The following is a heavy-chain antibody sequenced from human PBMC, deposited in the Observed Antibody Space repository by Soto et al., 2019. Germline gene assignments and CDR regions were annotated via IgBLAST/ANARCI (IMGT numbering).Heavy chain of an antibody. V-gene: IGHV1-3*01. CDR3: ARDQRRDYDFWSGYSQGFDY. CDR1: GYTFTTYA. CDR2: INAGNGNT. D-gene: IGHD3-3*01. Sequence: QVQLVQSGAEVKKPGASVKVSCKASGYTFTTYAMHWVRQAPGQRLEWMGWINAGNGNTKTSQKFQGRVTITRDTSASTAYMELRRLRSEDTAVYYCARDQRRDYDFWSGYSQGFDYWGQGTLVTVSS. J-gene: IGHJ4*02.